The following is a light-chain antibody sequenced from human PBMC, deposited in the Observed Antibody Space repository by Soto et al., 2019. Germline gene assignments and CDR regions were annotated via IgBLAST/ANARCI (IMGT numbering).Light chain of an antibody. CDR1: QSISSY. CDR3: QQSYSTPYT. Sequence: DIQMTQSPSSLSASVGDRVTITCRASQSISSYLNWYQQKPGKAPKLLIYAASSSQSGVPSRFSGSGSGTDFTLTISSLQPEEFATYYCQQSYSTPYTFGQGTKLEIK. CDR2: AAS. V-gene: IGKV1-39*01. J-gene: IGKJ2*01.